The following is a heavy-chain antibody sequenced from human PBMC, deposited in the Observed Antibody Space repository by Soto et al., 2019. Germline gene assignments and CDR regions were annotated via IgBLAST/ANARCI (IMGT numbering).Heavy chain of an antibody. CDR3: AIRLDYGGNSYYYYYYGMDV. Sequence: EVQLLESGGGLVQPGGSLRLSCAASGFTFSSYAMSWVRQAPGKGLEWVSAISGSGGSTYYADSVKGRFTISRDNSKNTLYLQMNSLRAEDTAVYYCAIRLDYGGNSYYYYYYGMDVWGQGTTVTVSS. CDR1: GFTFSSYA. D-gene: IGHD4-17*01. CDR2: ISGSGGST. J-gene: IGHJ6*02. V-gene: IGHV3-23*01.